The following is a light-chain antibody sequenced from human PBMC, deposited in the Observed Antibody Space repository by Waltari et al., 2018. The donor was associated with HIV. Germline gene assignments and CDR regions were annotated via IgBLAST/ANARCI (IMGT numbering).Light chain of an antibody. J-gene: IGKJ2*01. CDR1: QSISSY. CDR3: QQSYSTPYT. CDR2: AAS. V-gene: IGKV1-39*01. Sequence: DIQMTQSPSSLSASVGDRFTITCRASQSISSYLNWYQQKPGKAPKLRIYAASSLQSGVPSRFSGSGSGTDFTLTISSLQPEDFATYYCQQSYSTPYTFGQGTKLEIK.